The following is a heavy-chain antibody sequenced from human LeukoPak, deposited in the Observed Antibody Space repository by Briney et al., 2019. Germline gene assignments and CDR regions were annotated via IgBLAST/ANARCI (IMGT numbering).Heavy chain of an antibody. CDR3: ARGGRSDYGLQEFVY. V-gene: IGHV1-2*02. CDR2: MNPNSGGT. D-gene: IGHD4-17*01. CDR1: GYTFTGYY. Sequence: ASVKVSCKASGYTFTGYYMHWVRQAPGQGLEWMGWMNPNSGGTSYAQKFQGRVTMTRDTSISTAYMELSRLRSDDTAVYYGARGGRSDYGLQEFVYWGQGTLVTVSS. J-gene: IGHJ4*02.